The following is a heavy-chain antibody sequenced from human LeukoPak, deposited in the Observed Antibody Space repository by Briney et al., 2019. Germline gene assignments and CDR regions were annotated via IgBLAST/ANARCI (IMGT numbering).Heavy chain of an antibody. CDR3: ARVRRTRTIDYYMDV. CDR2: IYSSGTT. CDR1: GGSISSYY. V-gene: IGHV4-4*07. J-gene: IGHJ6*03. D-gene: IGHD3-10*01. Sequence: SETLSLTCTVSGGSISSYYWSWIRQPAGKGLECIGRIYSSGTTNFNPSLKSRVTLSVETSKNQVSLRLYSVTSADTAVYYCARVRRTRTIDYYMDVWGKGTTVTVSS.